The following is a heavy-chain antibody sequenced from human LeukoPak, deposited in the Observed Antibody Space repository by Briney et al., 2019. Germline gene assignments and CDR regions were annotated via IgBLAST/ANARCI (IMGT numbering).Heavy chain of an antibody. J-gene: IGHJ6*02. Sequence: ASVKVSCKASGYTFTSYGISWVGQPPGQGLEWMGWISAYNGNTNYAQKLQGRVTITTDTSTSTAYMELRSLRSDDTAVYYCARRGPVRGGKYGMDAWGQGTTVTVSS. CDR2: ISAYNGNT. CDR1: GYTFTSYG. V-gene: IGHV1-18*01. D-gene: IGHD3-10*01. CDR3: ARRGPVRGGKYGMDA.